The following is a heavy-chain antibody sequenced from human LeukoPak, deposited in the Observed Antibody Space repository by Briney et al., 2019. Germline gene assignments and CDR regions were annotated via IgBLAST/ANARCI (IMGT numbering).Heavy chain of an antibody. CDR1: IDSFNNYH. J-gene: IGHJ5*02. Sequence: PSETLSLTCAVYIDSFNNYHWNWIRQTPAKGMEWIGEVNESGGTNISPSLRSRVILSVDTSKNQFSLKLISVTVADTAIYYCARGQGATVPQVGKNWFDPWGQGTRVTVSS. V-gene: IGHV4-34*01. CDR2: VNESGGT. CDR3: ARGQGATVPQVGKNWFDP. D-gene: IGHD1-26*01.